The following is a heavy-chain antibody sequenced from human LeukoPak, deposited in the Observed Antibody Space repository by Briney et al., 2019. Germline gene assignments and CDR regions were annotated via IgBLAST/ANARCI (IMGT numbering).Heavy chain of an antibody. CDR2: IYDGGST. CDR1: GFTVISNY. D-gene: IGHD6-13*01. Sequence: GGSLRLSCAASGFTVISNYMSWVRQPPGKGLEWVSVIYDGGSTYYADSVKGRFTISRDNAKNSLYLQMNSLRAEDTAVYYCARDKSSSWYRLFDYWGQGTLVTVSS. CDR3: ARDKSSSWYRLFDY. J-gene: IGHJ4*02. V-gene: IGHV3-66*01.